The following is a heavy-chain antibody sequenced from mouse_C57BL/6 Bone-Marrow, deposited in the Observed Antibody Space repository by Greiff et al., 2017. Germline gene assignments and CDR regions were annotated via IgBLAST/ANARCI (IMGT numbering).Heavy chain of an antibody. CDR1: GYTFTSYW. CDR2: INPSNGGT. D-gene: IGHD1-1*01. Sequence: QVQLQQPGTELVKPGASVKLSCKASGYTFTSYWMHWVKQRPGQGLEWIGNINPSNGGTNYNEKFKGKATLTVDKSSSTAYMQLSSLTYEDSAVYYCASHVPTVVAAGFDYWGQGTTLTVSS. V-gene: IGHV1-53*01. CDR3: ASHVPTVVAAGFDY. J-gene: IGHJ2*01.